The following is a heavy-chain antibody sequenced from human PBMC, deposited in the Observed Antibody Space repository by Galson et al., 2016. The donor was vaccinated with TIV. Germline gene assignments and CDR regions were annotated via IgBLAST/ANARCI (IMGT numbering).Heavy chain of an antibody. J-gene: IGHJ4*02. CDR2: DSYDGRTK. V-gene: IGHV3-30-3*01. CDR1: GFTFSSYA. CDR3: ARERTSVVGRSLDF. Sequence: LRLSCAASGFTFSSYAMHWVRQAPGKGLEWVAIDSYDGRTKDDSDSVRGRFTISRDNSKNTLYLQMNGLRRGDTGIYYCARERTSVVGRSLDFWGQGTVVTVSS. D-gene: IGHD2-15*01.